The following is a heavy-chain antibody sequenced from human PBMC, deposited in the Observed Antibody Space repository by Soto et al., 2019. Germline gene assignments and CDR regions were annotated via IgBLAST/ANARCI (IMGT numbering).Heavy chain of an antibody. CDR1: GGSISSYY. Sequence: SETLSLTCTVSGGSISSYYWSWIRQAPGKGLEWIGYIYYTWSTDYNPSLKSRVTISVDRSKNQFSLKLSSVTAADTAVYYCARSGYLENYFDYWGQGTLVTVSS. CDR2: IYYTWST. D-gene: IGHD5-12*01. J-gene: IGHJ4*02. V-gene: IGHV4-59*08. CDR3: ARSGYLENYFDY.